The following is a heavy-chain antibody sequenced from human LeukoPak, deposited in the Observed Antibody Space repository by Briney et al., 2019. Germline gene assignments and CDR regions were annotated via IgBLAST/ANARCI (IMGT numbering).Heavy chain of an antibody. CDR2: INHSGST. D-gene: IGHD1-7*01. CDR1: GGSFSGYY. Sequence: SETLSLTCAVYGGSFSGYYWSWIRQPPGKGLEWIGEINHSGSTYYNPSLKSRVTISVDTSKNQFSLKLSSVTAADTAVYYCARHGITGTTSDWGQGTLVTVSS. V-gene: IGHV4-34*01. J-gene: IGHJ4*02. CDR3: ARHGITGTTSD.